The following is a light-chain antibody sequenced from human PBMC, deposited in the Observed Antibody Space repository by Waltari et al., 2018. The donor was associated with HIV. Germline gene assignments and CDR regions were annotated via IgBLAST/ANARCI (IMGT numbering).Light chain of an antibody. CDR2: RND. J-gene: IGLJ2*01. Sequence: SVLTQPPSASGTPGQRVTISCSGTSSNIGRNSVFWYQQVPGTAPKLLLYRNDQRPSGVPDLFSGSTSGTSSSLAISGLRPEDEADYYCATWDDSLSGVLFGGGTKLTVL. CDR3: ATWDDSLSGVL. CDR1: SSNIGRNS. V-gene: IGLV1-47*01.